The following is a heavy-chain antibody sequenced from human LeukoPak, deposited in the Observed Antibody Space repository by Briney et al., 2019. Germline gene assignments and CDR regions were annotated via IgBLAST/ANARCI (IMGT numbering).Heavy chain of an antibody. D-gene: IGHD3-10*01. CDR2: IYYSGNT. CDR1: GVSISSSNSY. V-gene: IGHV4-39*01. CDR3: ARSGGSGSYWAFYYYMDV. J-gene: IGHJ6*03. Sequence: PSETLSLTCTVSGVSISSSNSYWGWIRQPPGKGLEWIGSIYYSGNTYYNASLKSQVSISIDTSKNQFSLKLSSVTAADTAVYYCARSGGSGSYWAFYYYMDVWGKGTTVTISS.